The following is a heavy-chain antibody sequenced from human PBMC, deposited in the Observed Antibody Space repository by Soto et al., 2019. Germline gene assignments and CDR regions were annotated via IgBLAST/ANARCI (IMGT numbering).Heavy chain of an antibody. CDR1: GFTFSDAW. J-gene: IGHJ5*02. Sequence: EVQLVESGGGLVKPGGSLRLSCAASGFTFSDAWMNWVRQAPGKGLEWVGHVKTKADGGTTDYAAFVNGRFTISRDDSTNTLFLHMTRLKTEDTAMYYCTPLGPSWGQGTLVTVSS. CDR3: TPLGPS. CDR2: VKTKADGGTT. V-gene: IGHV3-15*07.